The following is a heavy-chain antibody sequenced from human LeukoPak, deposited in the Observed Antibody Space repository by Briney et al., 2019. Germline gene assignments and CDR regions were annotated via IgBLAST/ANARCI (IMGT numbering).Heavy chain of an antibody. J-gene: IGHJ3*02. CDR1: GFTFDDYG. CDR3: ARDLRHPDAFDI. D-gene: IGHD6-25*01. Sequence: PGGSLRLSCAASGFTFDDYGMSRVRQAPGKGLEWVSGINWNGGSAGYADSVKGRFTIPRDNAKNSLYLQMNSLRAEDTALYYCARDLRHPDAFDIWGQGTMVTVSS. V-gene: IGHV3-20*04. CDR2: INWNGGSA.